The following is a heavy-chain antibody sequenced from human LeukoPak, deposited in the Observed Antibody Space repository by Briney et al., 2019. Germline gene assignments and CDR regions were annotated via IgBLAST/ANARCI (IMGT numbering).Heavy chain of an antibody. D-gene: IGHD2-15*01. CDR3: ARDNNIVVVVAAYYMDV. CDR2: IKQDGSEK. Sequence: GGSLRLSCAASGFTFSSYWMSWVRQAPGKGLEWVANIKQDGSEKYYVDSVKGRFTISRDNAKNSLYLQMNSLRAEDTAVYYCARDNNIVVVVAAYYMDVWAKGPRSPSP. CDR1: GFTFSSYW. J-gene: IGHJ6*03. V-gene: IGHV3-7*01.